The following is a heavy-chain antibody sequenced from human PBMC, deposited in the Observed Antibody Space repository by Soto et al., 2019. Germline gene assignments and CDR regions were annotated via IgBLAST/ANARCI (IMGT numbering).Heavy chain of an antibody. V-gene: IGHV3-11*06. J-gene: IGHJ5*01. CDR1: GFSFSDYY. D-gene: IGHD1-7*01. Sequence: PGGSLRLCCSASGFSFSDYYMIWIRQAPGQGLEGGSYISGNSLCTNYADSVTGGLTISRDNGKNSLYLQMNSLRDEDTAVYYCAKGEGYKWNYEFDPWGQGTLVTVSS. CDR3: AKGEGYKWNYEFDP. CDR2: ISGNSLCT.